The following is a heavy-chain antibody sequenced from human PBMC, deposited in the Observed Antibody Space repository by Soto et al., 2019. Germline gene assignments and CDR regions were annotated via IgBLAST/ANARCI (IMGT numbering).Heavy chain of an antibody. CDR1: GFSFSHSA. CDR3: ATQDFRGPTGTT. J-gene: IGHJ4*02. V-gene: IGHV3-23*01. D-gene: IGHD1-1*01. Sequence: EVQLLESGGGFVQPGGSLRLSCGAFGFSFSHSAMGWVRQAPGKGLDWVSLINAAGETTYYANSVKGRFTISRDNSKNTLYLHMNSLRAEDTAVYYCATQDFRGPTGTTWGQGTQVIVSS. CDR2: INAAGETT.